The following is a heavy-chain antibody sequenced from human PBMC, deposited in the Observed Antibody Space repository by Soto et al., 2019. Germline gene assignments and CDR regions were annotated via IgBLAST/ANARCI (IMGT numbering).Heavy chain of an antibody. CDR1: GFFFVDYA. D-gene: IGHD5-18*01. V-gene: IGHV3-49*03. J-gene: IGHJ4*02. CDR3: TRGGYSYGV. Sequence: GGSLRLSCTASGFFFVDYAMSWFRQAPGKGLEWIGVIRSKTYGGTAEYAASVKGRFTISRDDSKSIAYLHMDSLNTEDTAMYYCTRGGYSYGVWGQGTVVTVS. CDR2: IRSKTYGGTA.